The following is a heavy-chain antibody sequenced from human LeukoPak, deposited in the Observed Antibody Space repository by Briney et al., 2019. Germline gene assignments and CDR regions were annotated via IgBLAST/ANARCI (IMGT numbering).Heavy chain of an antibody. CDR1: GFTLSTYA. Sequence: PGGSLRLSCSPSGFTLSTYAMHCVRQAPGKGLEHVSAVSTSGGSTYYADSVRGRFTISRDNSKNTLYLQIRGVRAEDTAVYYCVKDISLRGYTDYDRFDYWGQGTLVTVSS. D-gene: IGHD5-12*01. CDR3: VKDISLRGYTDYDRFDY. J-gene: IGHJ4*02. CDR2: VSTSGGST. V-gene: IGHV3-64D*06.